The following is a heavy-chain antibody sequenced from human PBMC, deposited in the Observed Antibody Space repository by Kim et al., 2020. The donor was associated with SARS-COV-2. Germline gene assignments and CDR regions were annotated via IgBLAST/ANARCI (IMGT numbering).Heavy chain of an antibody. J-gene: IGHJ6*02. D-gene: IGHD5-12*01. Sequence: ASVKVSCKASGYTFTGYYMHWVRQAPGQGLEWMGWINPNSGDTNYAQKFQGWVTMTRDTSISTAYMELSRLRSDDTAVYYCATGQGSRIYSGYDWDYYYGMDVWGQGTTVTVSS. CDR1: GYTFTGYY. CDR2: INPNSGDT. V-gene: IGHV1-2*04. CDR3: ATGQGSRIYSGYDWDYYYGMDV.